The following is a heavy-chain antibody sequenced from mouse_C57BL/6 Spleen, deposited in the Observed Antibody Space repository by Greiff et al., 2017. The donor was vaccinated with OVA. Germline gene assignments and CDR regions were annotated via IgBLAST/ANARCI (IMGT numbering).Heavy chain of an antibody. CDR2: INPGSGGT. CDR3: ARRSSYYAMDY. V-gene: IGHV1-54*01. Sequence: QVQLQQSGAELVRPGTSVKVSCKASGYAFTNYLIAWVKQRPGQGLEWIGVINPGSGGTNYTEQFKGKATLTVDKSSSTAYMQLSSLTSEDSAVYFCARRSSYYAMDYWGQGTSVTVSS. J-gene: IGHJ4*01. D-gene: IGHD1-1*01. CDR1: GYAFTNYL.